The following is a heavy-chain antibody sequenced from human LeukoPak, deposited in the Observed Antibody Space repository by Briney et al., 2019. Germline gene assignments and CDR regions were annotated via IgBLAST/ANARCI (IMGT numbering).Heavy chain of an antibody. CDR3: AKVAGITIFGVVPPMDV. D-gene: IGHD3-3*01. CDR2: ISFDGGNK. CDR1: GFSFSSYG. V-gene: IGHV3-30*18. J-gene: IGHJ6*02. Sequence: GRSLRLSCAASGFSFSSYGMHWVRQAPGKGLEWVAVISFDGGNKYYADSVKGRFTISRDNSKNILYLQMSSLRAEDTAVYYCAKVAGITIFGVVPPMDVWGQGTTVTVSS.